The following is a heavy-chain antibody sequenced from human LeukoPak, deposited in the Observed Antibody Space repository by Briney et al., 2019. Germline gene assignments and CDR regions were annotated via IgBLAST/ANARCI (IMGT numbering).Heavy chain of an antibody. D-gene: IGHD3-22*01. Sequence: SETLSLTCTVSSGSISSYYWSWIRQPPGKGLEWIGYIYYSGSTNYNPSLKSRVTISVDTSKNQFSLKLSSVTAADTAVYYCARHYYDSSGYYWRWFDPWGQGTLVTVSS. J-gene: IGHJ5*02. CDR1: SGSISSYY. CDR2: IYYSGST. V-gene: IGHV4-59*01. CDR3: ARHYYDSSGYYWRWFDP.